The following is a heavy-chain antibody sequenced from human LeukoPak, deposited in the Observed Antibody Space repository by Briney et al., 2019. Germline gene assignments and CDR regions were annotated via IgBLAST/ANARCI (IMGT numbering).Heavy chain of an antibody. J-gene: IGHJ4*02. CDR1: GFSISDYW. Sequence: PGGSLRLSCAASGFSISDYWMHWVRQVPGKGLVWVSRIRSDGTTTDYGDSVKGRFTTSRDNAKNILYLQMNSLTAEDTALYHCARAHRNGASFFAFWGQGTLVTVSS. V-gene: IGHV3-74*01. CDR2: IRSDGTTT. D-gene: IGHD3-10*01. CDR3: ARAHRNGASFFAF.